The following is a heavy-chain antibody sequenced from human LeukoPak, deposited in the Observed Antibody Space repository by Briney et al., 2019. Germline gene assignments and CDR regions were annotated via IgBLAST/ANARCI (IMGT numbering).Heavy chain of an antibody. CDR2: ISSSSSYI. D-gene: IGHD5-18*01. J-gene: IGHJ3*02. CDR3: ARVDTAMVGAFDI. Sequence: GGSLTLSCAASGFTFSSYSMNWVRQAPGKGLEWVSSISSSSSYIYYADSLKGRFTISRDNAKNSLYLQMNSLRAEDTAVYYCARVDTAMVGAFDIWGQGTMVTVSS. CDR1: GFTFSSYS. V-gene: IGHV3-21*01.